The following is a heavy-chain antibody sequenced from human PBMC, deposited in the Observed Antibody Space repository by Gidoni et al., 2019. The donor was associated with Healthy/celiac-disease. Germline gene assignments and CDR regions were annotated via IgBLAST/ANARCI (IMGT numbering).Heavy chain of an antibody. CDR1: GFTFSSYA. CDR3: ARDRQHSSGWRSGAFDI. J-gene: IGHJ3*02. D-gene: IGHD6-19*01. V-gene: IGHV3-30-3*01. Sequence: QVQLVESGGGVVQPGRSLRLSCAASGFTFSSYAMHWVRQAPGKGLGWVAVIAYDGSNKYYADSVKGRFTISRDNSKNTLYLQMNSLRAEDTAVYYCARDRQHSSGWRSGAFDIWGQGTMVTVSS. CDR2: IAYDGSNK.